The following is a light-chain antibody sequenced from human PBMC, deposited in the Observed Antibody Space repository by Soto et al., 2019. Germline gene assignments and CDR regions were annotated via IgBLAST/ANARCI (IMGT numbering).Light chain of an antibody. CDR2: GSS. CDR3: QQYGSSPST. J-gene: IGKJ1*01. Sequence: EIVLTQSPGTLSLSPGDTATLPCRASQSVYSTYLAWYQHKVGQAPRLLIYGSSTRATGIPDRFSGSGSGTDFTLTISRLEPEDFAMYYCQQYGSSPSTFGQGTKVEVK. CDR1: QSVYSTY. V-gene: IGKV3-20*01.